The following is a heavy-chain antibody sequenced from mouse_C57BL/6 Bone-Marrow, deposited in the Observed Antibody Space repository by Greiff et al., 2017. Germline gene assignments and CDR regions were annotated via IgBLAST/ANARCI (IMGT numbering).Heavy chain of an antibody. J-gene: IGHJ4*01. CDR3: AKRNSSGYDAMDD. CDR2: IWGGGST. V-gene: IGHV2-9*01. CDR1: GFSLTSYG. D-gene: IGHD3-2*02. Sequence: VKLQESGPGLVAPSQSLSITCTVSGFSLTSYGVDWVRQPPGKGLEWLGVIWGGGSTNYNSALMSRLSISKDNSKSQVCLKMNSLQTDDTAMYYCAKRNSSGYDAMDDWGQGTSGTVSS.